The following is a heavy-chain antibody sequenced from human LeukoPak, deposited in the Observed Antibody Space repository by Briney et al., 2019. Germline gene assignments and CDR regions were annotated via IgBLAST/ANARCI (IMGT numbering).Heavy chain of an antibody. CDR3: VKSPHASSSYFDY. Sequence: GGSLRLSCSASGFTFSSFAMHWVRQAPGKGLEYVSAINSNGDITDNADSVKGRFTISRDNSKNTLYLQMSSLRAEDTAIYYCVKSPHASSSYFDYWGQGTLVTVSS. D-gene: IGHD6-13*01. CDR2: INSNGDIT. CDR1: GFTFSSFA. J-gene: IGHJ4*02. V-gene: IGHV3-64D*09.